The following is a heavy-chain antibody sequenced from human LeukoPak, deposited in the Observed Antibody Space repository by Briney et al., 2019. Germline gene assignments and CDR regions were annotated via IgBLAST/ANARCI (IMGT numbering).Heavy chain of an antibody. CDR2: IYSGGST. J-gene: IGHJ4*02. CDR3: ARDFPDFD. CDR1: GFTVGSNY. Sequence: GGSLRLSCAASGFTVGSNYMSWVRQAPGKGLEWVSVIYSGGSTYYADSVKVRFTISRDNSKNTLYLQMDSLRAEDTAVYYCARDFPDFDWGQGPLVTVSS. D-gene: IGHD2/OR15-2a*01. V-gene: IGHV3-53*01.